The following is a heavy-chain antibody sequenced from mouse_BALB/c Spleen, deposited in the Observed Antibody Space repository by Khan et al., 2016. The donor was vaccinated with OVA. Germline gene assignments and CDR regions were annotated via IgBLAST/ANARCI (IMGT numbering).Heavy chain of an antibody. D-gene: IGHD2-4*01. CDR1: GFSLTTYG. J-gene: IGHJ3*01. Sequence: QVQLKQSGPGLVQPSQSLSITCTVSGFSLTTYGVHWVRQSPGKGLEWLGVIWSGGSTDYNAAFISRLSISKDSSKSQVFFKMNSLQVNDTAIYYWARSYDYDEGLAYWGQGTLVTVSA. CDR3: ARSYDYDEGLAY. CDR2: IWSGGST. V-gene: IGHV2-2*02.